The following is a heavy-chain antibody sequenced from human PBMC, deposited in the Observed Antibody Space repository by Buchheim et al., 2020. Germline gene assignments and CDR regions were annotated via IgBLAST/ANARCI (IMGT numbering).Heavy chain of an antibody. CDR2: IIPILGIA. D-gene: IGHD2-2*01. CDR1: GGTFSSYA. Sequence: QVQLVQSGAEVKKPGSSVKVSCKASGGTFSSYAISWVRQAPGQGLEWMGRIIPILGIANYAQKFQGRVTLTADKSTSTAYMELSSLRSEDTAVYYCARGHCSSTSCDYYYYYGMDVWGQGTT. V-gene: IGHV1-69*04. CDR3: ARGHCSSTSCDYYYYYGMDV. J-gene: IGHJ6*02.